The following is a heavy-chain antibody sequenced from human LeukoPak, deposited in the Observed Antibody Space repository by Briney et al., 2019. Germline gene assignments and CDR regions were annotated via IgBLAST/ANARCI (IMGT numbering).Heavy chain of an antibody. Sequence: GESLKISCQGSGYDFATYWIGWVRQMPGKGLEWMGRIYPGDSDTKYSPSFQGQVTLSADKSISTAYLQWSSLKASDTAMYYCARHLTGYYNYYYYGMDVWGQGTTVTVSS. D-gene: IGHD3-9*01. J-gene: IGHJ6*02. V-gene: IGHV5-51*01. CDR3: ARHLTGYYNYYYYGMDV. CDR1: GYDFATYW. CDR2: IYPGDSDT.